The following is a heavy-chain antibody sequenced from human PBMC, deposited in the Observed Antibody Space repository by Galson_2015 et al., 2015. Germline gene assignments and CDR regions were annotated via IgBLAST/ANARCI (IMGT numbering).Heavy chain of an antibody. J-gene: IGHJ6*02. CDR1: GGSISSYY. CDR3: ARDTPYYYYGMDV. CDR2: IYYSGST. D-gene: IGHD2-15*01. V-gene: IGHV4-59*01. Sequence: ETLSLTCTVSGGSISSYYWSWIRQPPGKGLEWIGYIYYSGSTNYNPSLKSRVTISVDTSKNQFSLKLSSVTAADTAVYYCARDTPYYYYGMDVWGQGTTVTVSS.